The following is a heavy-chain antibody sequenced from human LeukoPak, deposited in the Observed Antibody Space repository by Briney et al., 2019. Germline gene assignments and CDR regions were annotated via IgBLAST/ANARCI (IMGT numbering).Heavy chain of an antibody. CDR3: ARDLAFGEMVTNRGAFDI. V-gene: IGHV1-2*02. Sequence: GSSVKVSCKASGYTFTDYYMHWVRQAPGQGLEGMGLINPKSGGTNYAQKFQGRVTITRDTSISTSYMELSRLRSDDTAVFYCARDLAFGEMVTNRGAFDIWGQGTMVTVSS. CDR2: INPKSGGT. J-gene: IGHJ3*02. D-gene: IGHD5-24*01. CDR1: GYTFTDYY.